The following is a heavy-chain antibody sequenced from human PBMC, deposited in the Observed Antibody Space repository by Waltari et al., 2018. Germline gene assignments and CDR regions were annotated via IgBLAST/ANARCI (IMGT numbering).Heavy chain of an antibody. J-gene: IGHJ3*02. CDR3: ANLVVVVLPTRAFDI. CDR1: GFTFSSYS. Sequence: EVQLVESGGGLVKPGGSLRLSCAASGFTFSSYSMNWVRQAPGKGLEWVSSISSSSSYIYYADSVKGRFTISRDNAKNSLYLQMNSLRAEDTAVYYCANLVVVVLPTRAFDIWGQGTMVTVSS. CDR2: ISSSSSYI. D-gene: IGHD2-15*01. V-gene: IGHV3-21*01.